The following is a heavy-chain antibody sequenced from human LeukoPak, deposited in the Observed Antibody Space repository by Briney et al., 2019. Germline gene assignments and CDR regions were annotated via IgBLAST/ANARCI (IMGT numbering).Heavy chain of an antibody. CDR3: ATLGCGSYYMDV. Sequence: ASVKVSCKASGYTFTSYYLHWVRQAPGPGLEWMGGIILNSGTTNYAQTFQGRVTITADKSTSTAYMEQSSLRSEDTAVYYCATLGCGSYYMDVWGKGTTVTVSS. D-gene: IGHD2-15*01. CDR2: IILNSGTT. CDR1: GYTFTSYY. J-gene: IGHJ6*03. V-gene: IGHV1-69*06.